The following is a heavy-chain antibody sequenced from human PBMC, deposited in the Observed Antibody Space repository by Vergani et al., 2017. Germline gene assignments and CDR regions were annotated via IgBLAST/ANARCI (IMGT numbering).Heavy chain of an antibody. V-gene: IGHV4-39*01. CDR2: IYDSRHN. D-gene: IGHD6-6*01. CDR1: GMSISNNNYY. J-gene: IGHJ3*02. Sequence: QVQLQESGPGLVKPSETLSLTCSLSGMSISNNNYYWGWIRQPPGKGLEWIGSIYDSRHNNYSPSLKSRVSISVDTSKNQFSLNLTSVTAADTAVYYCARHLRQLARNDVFDIWGHGTLVTVSS. CDR3: ARHLRQLARNDVFDI.